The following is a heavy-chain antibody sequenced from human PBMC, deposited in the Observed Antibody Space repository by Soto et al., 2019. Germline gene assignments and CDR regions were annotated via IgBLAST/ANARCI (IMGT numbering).Heavy chain of an antibody. D-gene: IGHD2-15*01. CDR1: GGSFSGYY. J-gene: IGHJ6*02. Sequence: SETLSLTCAVYGGSFSGYYWSWIRQHPGKGLEWIGSIHYRGSTYYNPSLKTRITISLDRSNNQFSLNLSSVTAADTAVYYCARVRDSFGLDVWGQGTTVTVSS. CDR3: ARVRDSFGLDV. V-gene: IGHV4-34*09. CDR2: IHYRGST.